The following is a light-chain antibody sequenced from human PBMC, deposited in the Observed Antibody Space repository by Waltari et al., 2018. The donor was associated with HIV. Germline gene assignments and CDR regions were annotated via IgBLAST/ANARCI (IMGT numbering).Light chain of an antibody. J-gene: IGKJ1*01. CDR3: QQSNSIPQT. CDR1: QAISTY. CDR2: VAS. V-gene: IGKV1-39*01. Sequence: DIKMTQSPSSLSASVGDRVTITCRASQAISTYLNWYQQKPGKAPKLLLYVASTLQSGVPSRFSGSGSGTDFTLPISSLQPEDFATYYCQQSNSIPQTFGQGTKLEIK.